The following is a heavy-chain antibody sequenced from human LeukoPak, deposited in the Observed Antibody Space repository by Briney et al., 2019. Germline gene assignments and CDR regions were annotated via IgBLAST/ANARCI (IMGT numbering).Heavy chain of an antibody. CDR3: ARATHYYDSSYYYYYYMDV. J-gene: IGHJ6*03. V-gene: IGHV7-4-1*02. CDR1: GYTFTSYT. Sequence: ASVKVSCKASGYTFTSYTMNWVRQAPGQGLEWMGWINTNTGNPTYAQGFTGRFVFSLDTSVSTAYLQISSLKAEDTVVYYCARATHYYDSSYYYYYYMDVWGKGTTVTVSS. D-gene: IGHD3-22*01. CDR2: INTNTGNP.